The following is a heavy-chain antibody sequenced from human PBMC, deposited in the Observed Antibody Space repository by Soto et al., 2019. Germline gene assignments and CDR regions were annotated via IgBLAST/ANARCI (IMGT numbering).Heavy chain of an antibody. CDR2: INPNSGGT. D-gene: IGHD1-26*01. J-gene: IGHJ4*02. V-gene: IGHV1-2*04. Sequence: ASVKVSCKASGYTFTGYYMHWVRQAPGQGLEWMGWINPNSGGTNYAQKFQGWVTMTRDTSISTAYMELSRLRSDDTAVYYCARGIVRDTRGYFDYWGQGTLVTVSS. CDR1: GYTFTGYY. CDR3: ARGIVRDTRGYFDY.